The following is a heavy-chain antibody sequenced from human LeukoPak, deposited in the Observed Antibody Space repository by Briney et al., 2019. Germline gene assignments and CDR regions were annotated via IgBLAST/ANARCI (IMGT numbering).Heavy chain of an antibody. Sequence: SETLSLTCTVSGGSINSYYWSWIRQPPGKGLEWIGYISYSGSTNYNPSLKSRVTISVDTSKNQFSLKLSSVTAADTAVYYCARLRRHVVPAAIPRYYYYMDVWGKGTTVTVSS. CDR3: ARLRRHVVPAAIPRYYYYMDV. D-gene: IGHD2-2*02. J-gene: IGHJ6*03. CDR1: GGSINSYY. CDR2: ISYSGST. V-gene: IGHV4-59*12.